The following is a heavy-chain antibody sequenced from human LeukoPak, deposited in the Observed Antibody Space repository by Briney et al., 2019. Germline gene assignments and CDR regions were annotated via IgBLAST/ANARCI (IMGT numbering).Heavy chain of an antibody. CDR3: AKADIVLMVYESFYFDY. CDR1: GFTFSSYA. CDR2: ISGSGGST. J-gene: IGHJ4*02. Sequence: GGSLRLSCAASGFTFSSYAMSWVRQAPGKGPEWVSAISGSGGSTYYADSVKGRFTISRDNSKNTLYLQMNSLRAEDTAVYYCAKADIVLMVYESFYFDYWGQGTLVTVSS. D-gene: IGHD2-8*01. V-gene: IGHV3-23*01.